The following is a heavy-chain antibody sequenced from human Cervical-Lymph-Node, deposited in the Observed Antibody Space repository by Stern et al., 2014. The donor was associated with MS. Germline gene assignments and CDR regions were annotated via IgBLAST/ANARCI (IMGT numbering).Heavy chain of an antibody. V-gene: IGHV4-30-4*01. Sequence: QLQLQESGPGLVKPSQTLSLTCTVSGGSINSGDYYWTWIRQPPGKGLERIGYIDYSGSNDYKPSLKSRVTIPADTSKTQFSLKLRSVTAADTAVYYCARVVTAAKWNWFDPWGQGTLVTVSS. J-gene: IGHJ5*02. D-gene: IGHD1-14*01. CDR1: GGSINSGDYY. CDR2: IDYSGSN. CDR3: ARVVTAAKWNWFDP.